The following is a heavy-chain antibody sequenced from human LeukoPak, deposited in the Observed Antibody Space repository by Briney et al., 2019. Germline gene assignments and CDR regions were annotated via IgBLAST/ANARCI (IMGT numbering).Heavy chain of an antibody. CDR2: TYYSGST. CDR3: ARLPWYYDILTGYYKPSGFDY. V-gene: IGHV4-59*08. Sequence: SETLSLTCTVSGGSISSYYWSWIRQPPGKGLEWIGYTYYSGSTNYNPSLKSRVTISVDTSKNQFSLKLSSVTAADTAVYHCARLPWYYDILTGYYKPSGFDYWGQRTLVTVSS. J-gene: IGHJ4*02. CDR1: GGSISSYY. D-gene: IGHD3-9*01.